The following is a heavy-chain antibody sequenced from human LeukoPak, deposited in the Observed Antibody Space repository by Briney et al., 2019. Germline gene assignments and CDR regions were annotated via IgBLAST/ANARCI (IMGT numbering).Heavy chain of an antibody. Sequence: PGGSLRLSCAVPGFPFSDYWMNWVRQAPGKGLEWADSISQNGGEKSYVDSVKGRLTISRANPRNPLYCQLTSLKAKETAEYYCARDGTAAGLYFDLWGQGTLVTVSS. V-gene: IGHV3-7*01. CDR1: GFPFSDYW. J-gene: IGHJ4*01. D-gene: IGHD6-13*01. CDR3: ARDGTAAGLYFDL. CDR2: ISQNGGEK.